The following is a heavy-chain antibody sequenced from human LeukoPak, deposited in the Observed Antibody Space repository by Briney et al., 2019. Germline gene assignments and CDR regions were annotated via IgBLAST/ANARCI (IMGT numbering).Heavy chain of an antibody. J-gene: IGHJ6*03. Sequence: GASVKVSCKASGYTFTGYYMHWVRQAPGQGLEWMGWINPNSGGTNYAQKFQGRVTMTRDTSISTAYMELSRLRSDDTAVYYCARSVVVVEQYYYYYYMDVWGKGTTVTVSS. V-gene: IGHV1-2*02. CDR3: ARSVVVVEQYYYYYYMDV. D-gene: IGHD3-22*01. CDR2: INPNSGGT. CDR1: GYTFTGYY.